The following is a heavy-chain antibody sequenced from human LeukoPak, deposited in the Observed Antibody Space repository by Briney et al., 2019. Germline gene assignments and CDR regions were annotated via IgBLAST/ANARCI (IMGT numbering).Heavy chain of an antibody. V-gene: IGHV3-23*01. CDR2: ISGSGGST. Sequence: GGSLRLSCAASGFTFSSYAMNWVRQAPGKGLGWGSGISGSGGSTYSADSVKGRFTNSRDNSKDTIYLETNSLRAEDTAVYYCAKDRGVSTITRKVDCFDYWGQGTLVTVSS. D-gene: IGHD5/OR15-5a*01. CDR3: AKDRGVSTITRKVDCFDY. J-gene: IGHJ4*02. CDR1: GFTFSSYA.